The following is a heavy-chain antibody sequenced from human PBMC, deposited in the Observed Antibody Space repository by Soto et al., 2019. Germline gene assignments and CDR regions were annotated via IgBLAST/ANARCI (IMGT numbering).Heavy chain of an antibody. CDR2: IYYSGST. J-gene: IGHJ4*02. V-gene: IGHV4-31*03. D-gene: IGHD2-15*01. Sequence: QVQLQESGPGLVKPSQTLSLTCTVSGGSISSGGYYWSWIRQHPGKGLEWIGYIYYSGSTYYNPSLKSRVTISVDTSKNQFSLKLSCVTAADTAVYYCARAPSTYGLLGTVVAAPDYWGQGTLVTVSS. CDR3: ARAPSTYGLLGTVVAAPDY. CDR1: GGSISSGGYY.